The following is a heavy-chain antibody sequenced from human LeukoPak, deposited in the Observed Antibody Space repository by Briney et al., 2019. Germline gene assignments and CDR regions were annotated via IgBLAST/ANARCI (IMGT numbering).Heavy chain of an antibody. V-gene: IGHV4-39*01. D-gene: IGHD3-10*01. CDR2: IHYSGTT. CDR1: AGSISSGNYY. J-gene: IGHJ4*02. Sequence: SETLSLTCTVSAGSISSGNYYWRWLRQPPGKGLNLIASIHYSGTTYYNPSIKSRVTISVDTSKNQFSLKLSSVTAADTAVYYCARGRTPLLWFGEFHRHFDYWGRGTLVTVSS. CDR3: ARGRTPLLWFGEFHRHFDY.